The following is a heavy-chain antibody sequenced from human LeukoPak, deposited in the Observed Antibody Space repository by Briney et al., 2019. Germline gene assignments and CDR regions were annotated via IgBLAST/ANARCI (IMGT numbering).Heavy chain of an antibody. Sequence: ASVKVSCKASGYTFTSYAMHWVRQAPGQRLEWMGWINAGKGNTKYSQKFQGRVTITRDTSASTAYMELSSLRSEDTAVYYCASDPMVRGTAFDIWGQGTMVTVSS. CDR3: ASDPMVRGTAFDI. CDR2: INAGKGNT. V-gene: IGHV1-3*01. D-gene: IGHD3-10*01. J-gene: IGHJ3*02. CDR1: GYTFTSYA.